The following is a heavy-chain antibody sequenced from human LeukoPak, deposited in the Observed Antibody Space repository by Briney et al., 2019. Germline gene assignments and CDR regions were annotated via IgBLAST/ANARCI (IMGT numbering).Heavy chain of an antibody. CDR1: GGSISSYY. V-gene: IGHV4-59*08. CDR3: ARLGDDCSSTSCYNHAFDI. J-gene: IGHJ3*02. Sequence: SETLSLTCTVSGGSISSYYWSWIRQPPGKGLGWIGYIYYSGSTNYNPSLKSRVTISVDTSKNQFSLKLSSVTAADTAVYYCARLGDDCSSTSCYNHAFDIWGQGTMVTVSS. D-gene: IGHD2-2*02. CDR2: IYYSGST.